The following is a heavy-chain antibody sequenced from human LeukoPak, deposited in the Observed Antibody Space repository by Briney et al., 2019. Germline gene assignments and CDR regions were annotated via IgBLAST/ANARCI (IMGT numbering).Heavy chain of an antibody. J-gene: IGHJ4*02. Sequence: GGSLRFSCAASGFTFSSYGMHWVRQAPGKGLEWVAVIWYDGSNKYYADSVKGRFTISRDNSKNTLYLQMNSLRAEDTAVYYCAREGGDYGSFDYWGQGTLVTVSS. CDR1: GFTFSSYG. CDR3: AREGGDYGSFDY. V-gene: IGHV3-33*01. D-gene: IGHD3-10*01. CDR2: IWYDGSNK.